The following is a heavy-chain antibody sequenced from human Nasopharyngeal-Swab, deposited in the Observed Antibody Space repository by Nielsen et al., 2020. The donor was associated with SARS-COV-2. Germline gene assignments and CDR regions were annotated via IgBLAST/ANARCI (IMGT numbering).Heavy chain of an antibody. D-gene: IGHD6-19*01. J-gene: IGHJ4*02. CDR2: INPSGGST. CDR1: GYTFTSYY. CDR3: AREPSIAVAGQDFDY. Sequence: SVKVSCKASGYTFTSYYMHWVRQAPGQGLEWVGLINPSGGSTSYAQNFQGRVTMTRDTSTSTVYMELSSLRSEDTAVYYCAREPSIAVAGQDFDYWGQGTLVTVSS. V-gene: IGHV1-46*01.